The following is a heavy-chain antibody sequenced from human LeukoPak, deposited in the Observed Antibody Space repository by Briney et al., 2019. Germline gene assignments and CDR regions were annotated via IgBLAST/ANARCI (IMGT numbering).Heavy chain of an antibody. CDR1: GFTFSSYG. D-gene: IGHD3-22*01. V-gene: IGHV3-33*01. J-gene: IGHJ4*02. CDR3: ARDLGGDYYDSSGYYGY. Sequence: SGGSLRLSCAASGFTFSSYGMHWVRQAPGKGLEWVAVIWYDGSNKYYADSVKGRFTISRDNSKNTLYLQMNSLRAEDTAVYYCARDLGGDYYDSSGYYGYWGQGTLVTVSS. CDR2: IWYDGSNK.